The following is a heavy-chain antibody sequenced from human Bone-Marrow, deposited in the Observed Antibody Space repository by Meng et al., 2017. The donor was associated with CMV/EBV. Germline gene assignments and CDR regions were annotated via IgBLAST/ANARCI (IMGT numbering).Heavy chain of an antibody. CDR3: RKNYGDYASPRGMDV. V-gene: IGHV3-30-3*01. D-gene: IGHD4-17*01. J-gene: IGHJ6*02. Sequence: GESLKISCAASGFTFSSYAMHWVRQAPGKGLEWVAVISYDGSNKYYADSVKGRFTISRDNSKNTLYLQMNSLRAEDTAVYYCRKNYGDYASPRGMDVWGQGTTVTGSS. CDR2: ISYDGSNK. CDR1: GFTFSSYA.